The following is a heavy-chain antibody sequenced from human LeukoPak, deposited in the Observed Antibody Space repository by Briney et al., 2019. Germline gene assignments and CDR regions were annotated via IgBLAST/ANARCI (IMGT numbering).Heavy chain of an antibody. CDR1: GYTFTSYY. D-gene: IGHD6-19*01. J-gene: IGHJ4*02. CDR2: INPSGGST. Sequence: GASVKVSCKASGYTFTSYYMHWVRQAPGQGLEWMGIINPSGGSTSYAQKFQGRVTMTRDTSTSTVYMELSSLRSEDTAVYYCARVHGSGWEGEQFDYWGQGTLVTVSS. CDR3: ARVHGSGWEGEQFDY. V-gene: IGHV1-46*01.